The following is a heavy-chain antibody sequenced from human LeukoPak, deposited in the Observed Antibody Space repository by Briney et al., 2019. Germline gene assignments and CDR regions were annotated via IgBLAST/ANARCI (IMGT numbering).Heavy chain of an antibody. V-gene: IGHV1-69*06. CDR3: AILWGYSSSWYEFWFDP. CDR1: GGTFSSYA. D-gene: IGHD6-13*01. J-gene: IGHJ5*02. CDR2: IIPIFGTA. Sequence: ASVKVSCKASGGTFSSYAISWVRQAPGQGLEWMGGIIPIFGTANYAQKFQGRVTITADKSTSKAYMELSSLRSEDTGVYYCAILWGYSSSWYEFWFDPWGQGTLVTVSS.